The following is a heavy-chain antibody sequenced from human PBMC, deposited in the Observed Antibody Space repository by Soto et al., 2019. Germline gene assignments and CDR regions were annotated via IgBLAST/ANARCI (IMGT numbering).Heavy chain of an antibody. D-gene: IGHD3-10*01. J-gene: IGHJ4*02. CDR1: GVSISSFY. Sequence: PSETLSLTCTVSGVSISSFYWSWIRQPPGKGLEWIGYIYYSGSTNYNPSLKSRVTISVDTSKNQFSLKLSSVTAADTAVYYCARYYGGYSDYWGQGTLVTVSS. V-gene: IGHV4-59*08. CDR3: ARYYGGYSDY. CDR2: IYYSGST.